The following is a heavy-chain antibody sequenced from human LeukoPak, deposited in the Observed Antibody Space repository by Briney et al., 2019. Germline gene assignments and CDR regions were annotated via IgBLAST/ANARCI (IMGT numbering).Heavy chain of an antibody. CDR3: ARDREWELEGYFDY. V-gene: IGHV3-21*01. CDR2: ISSSSSYI. D-gene: IGHD1-26*01. Sequence: PGGSLRLSCAASGFTFSSYSMNWVRQAPGKGLEWVSSISSSSSYIYCADSVKGRFTISRDNAKNSLYLQMNSLRAEDTAVYYCARDREWELEGYFDYWGQGTLVTVSS. J-gene: IGHJ4*02. CDR1: GFTFSSYS.